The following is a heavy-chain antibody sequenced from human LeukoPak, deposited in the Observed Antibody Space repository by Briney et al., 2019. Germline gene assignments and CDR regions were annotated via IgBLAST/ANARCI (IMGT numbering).Heavy chain of an antibody. CDR1: GFTFSSYA. D-gene: IGHD4-17*01. CDR3: AKDLGYGDYVVYDY. V-gene: IGHV3-23*01. Sequence: GSLRLSCAASGFTFSSYAMSLVRQTLGKGLEWVSAISGSGGSTYYADSVKGRFTISRDNSKNTLYLQMNSLRAEDTAVYYCAKDLGYGDYVVYDYWGQGTLVTVSS. J-gene: IGHJ4*02. CDR2: ISGSGGST.